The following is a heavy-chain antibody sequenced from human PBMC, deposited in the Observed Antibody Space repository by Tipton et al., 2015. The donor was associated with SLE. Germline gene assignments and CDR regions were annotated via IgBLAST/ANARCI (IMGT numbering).Heavy chain of an antibody. J-gene: IGHJ4*02. CDR1: GGSFTTYY. CDR3: ARREALDY. V-gene: IGHV4-34*01. CDR2: INHSGST. Sequence: TLSLTCSVYGGSFTTYYWNWIRQPPGKGLEWIGGINHSGSTNYNPSLMSRATISVDTSKTQLSLKLSSVTAADTAVYYCARREALDYWGQGTLVTVSS.